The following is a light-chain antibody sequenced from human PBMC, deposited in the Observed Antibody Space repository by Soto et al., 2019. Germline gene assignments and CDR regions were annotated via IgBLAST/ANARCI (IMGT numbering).Light chain of an antibody. CDR2: ATS. Sequence: EIVLTQSPGTLSLSPGERATLSCRASQSISSSYLAWYQHKPGQAPRLLLFATSIRATGIPDRISGSGSGTDFALSISRLEPEDFAGYYCLQYDTSPFTFGPGTKVDIK. J-gene: IGKJ3*01. V-gene: IGKV3-20*01. CDR1: QSISSSY. CDR3: LQYDTSPFT.